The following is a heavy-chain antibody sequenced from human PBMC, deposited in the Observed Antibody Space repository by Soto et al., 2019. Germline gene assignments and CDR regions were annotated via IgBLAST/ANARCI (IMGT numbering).Heavy chain of an antibody. CDR3: ARHKSSTMVRGVIIPRGRFEP. CDR2: IYYSGST. D-gene: IGHD3-10*01. V-gene: IGHV4-61*08. CDR1: GGSISSGGYY. Sequence: SETLSLTCTVSGGSISSGGYYWSWIRQPPGKGLEWIGYIYYSGSTNYNPSLKSRVTISVDTSKNQFSLKLSSVTAADRAVYYCARHKSSTMVRGVIIPRGRFEPWGQGTLVTVSS. J-gene: IGHJ5*02.